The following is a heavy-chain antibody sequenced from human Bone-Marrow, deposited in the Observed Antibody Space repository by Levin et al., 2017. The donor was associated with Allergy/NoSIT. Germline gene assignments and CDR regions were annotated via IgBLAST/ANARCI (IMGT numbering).Heavy chain of an antibody. D-gene: IGHD2-15*01. CDR2: ISGSGSLI. CDR1: GFNFRSHE. V-gene: IGHV3-48*03. Sequence: SCAASGFNFRSHEMNWIRQAPGKALEWVSFISGSGSLIYYADSVKGRFTISRDNAKNSLHLQMNSLRADDTAVYYCARAMVAAVNDFWGQGTLVTVSS. J-gene: IGHJ4*02. CDR3: ARAMVAAVNDF.